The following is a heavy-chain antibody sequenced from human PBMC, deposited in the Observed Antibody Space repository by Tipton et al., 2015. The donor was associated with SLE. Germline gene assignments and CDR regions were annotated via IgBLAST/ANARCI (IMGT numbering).Heavy chain of an antibody. J-gene: IGHJ4*02. CDR3: ARASGGLLPFDY. CDR2: ISSSGRD. Sequence: TLSLTCSVSGDFISDSSFHWGWIRQPPGKGLEWIGSISSSGRDYYNPSLRSRVTISGDTSKNQFSLNLSSVTAADTAMYYCARASGGLLPFDYWGQGTLVTVSS. V-gene: IGHV4-39*07. CDR1: GDFISDSSFH. D-gene: IGHD3-22*01.